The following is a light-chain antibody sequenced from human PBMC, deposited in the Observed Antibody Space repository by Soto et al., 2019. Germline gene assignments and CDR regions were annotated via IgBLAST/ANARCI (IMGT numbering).Light chain of an antibody. Sequence: DIQMTQSPSTLSASIGDRVTITCRASESIRTWLAWYQHKPGKAAKFLIYDASSLESGVPSRFSGSGSGTEFTLTISNLQPDDFATYFCQQYNNYPRTFGQGTKVDIK. CDR1: ESIRTW. J-gene: IGKJ1*01. CDR2: DAS. CDR3: QQYNNYPRT. V-gene: IGKV1-5*01.